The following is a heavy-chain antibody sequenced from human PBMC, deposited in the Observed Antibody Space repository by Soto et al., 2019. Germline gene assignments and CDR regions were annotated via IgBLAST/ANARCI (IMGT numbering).Heavy chain of an antibody. J-gene: IGHJ4*02. CDR3: ARDPPYCGGDCYWDY. CDR1: GFTFSSYG. D-gene: IGHD2-21*02. V-gene: IGHV3-33*01. CDR2: IWYDGSNK. Sequence: GGSLRLSCAASGFTFSSYGMHWVRQAPGKGLEWVAVIWYDGSNKYYADSVKGRFTISRDNSKNTLYLQMNSLRAEDTAVYYCARDPPYCGGDCYWDYWGQGTLVTVSS.